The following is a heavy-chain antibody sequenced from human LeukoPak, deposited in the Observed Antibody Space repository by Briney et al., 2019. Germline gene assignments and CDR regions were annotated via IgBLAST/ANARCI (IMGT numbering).Heavy chain of an antibody. Sequence: SETLSLTCAVYGGSFSGYYWSWIRQPPGKGLEWIGEINHSGSTNYNPSLKSRVTISVDTSKNQFSLKLSSVTAADTAVYYCAGKARGIAAAFDYWGQGTLVTVSS. D-gene: IGHD6-13*01. CDR1: GGSFSGYY. J-gene: IGHJ4*02. CDR2: INHSGST. V-gene: IGHV4-34*01. CDR3: AGKARGIAAAFDY.